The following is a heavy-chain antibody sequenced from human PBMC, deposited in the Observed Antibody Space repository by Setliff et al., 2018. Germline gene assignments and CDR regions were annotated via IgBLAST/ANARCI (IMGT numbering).Heavy chain of an antibody. CDR1: GFTFSSYS. CDR3: ARAADSYGPPRSHMDV. CDR2: ISSSSSYI. D-gene: IGHD5-18*01. J-gene: IGHJ6*03. V-gene: IGHV3-21*01. Sequence: PGGSLRLSCAASGFTFSSYSLNWVRQAPGKGLEWVSSISSSSSYIYYADSVQGRFTISRDNAKNSLYRQMNSLRAEDTAVYYCARAADSYGPPRSHMDVWGRGTTVTVSS.